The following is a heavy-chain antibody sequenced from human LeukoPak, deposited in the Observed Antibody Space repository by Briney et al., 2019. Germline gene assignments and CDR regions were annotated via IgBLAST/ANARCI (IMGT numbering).Heavy chain of an antibody. CDR2: IRYDGSNK. J-gene: IGHJ4*02. CDR3: ARAFGSSWYGLDY. D-gene: IGHD6-13*01. Sequence: PGGSLRLSCAASGFTFSSYGMHWVRQAPGKGLEWVAFIRYDGSNKYYADSVKGRFTISRDNSKNTLYLQMNSLRAEDTAVYYCARAFGSSWYGLDYWGQGTLVTVSS. CDR1: GFTFSSYG. V-gene: IGHV3-30*02.